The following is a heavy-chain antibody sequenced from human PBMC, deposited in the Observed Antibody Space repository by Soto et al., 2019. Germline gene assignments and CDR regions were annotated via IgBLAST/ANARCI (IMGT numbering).Heavy chain of an antibody. V-gene: IGHV1-46*01. CDR3: AREYCSGGSCFYYFDY. CDR2: INPSGGNT. D-gene: IGHD2-15*01. J-gene: IGHJ4*02. Sequence: QVQLVQSGAEVKKPGASVKFSCKASGYTFTSYYMHWVRQAPGQGLECMGIINPSGGNTTYAQKFQGRVTLTRDTSTGTVYMDVSSLRSEDTAVYYCAREYCSGGSCFYYFDYWGQGTLVTVSS. CDR1: GYTFTSYY.